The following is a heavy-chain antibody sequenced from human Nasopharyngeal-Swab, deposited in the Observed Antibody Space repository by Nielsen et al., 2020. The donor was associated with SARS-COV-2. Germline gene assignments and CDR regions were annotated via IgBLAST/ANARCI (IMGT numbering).Heavy chain of an antibody. CDR3: ARAYTNNGWGHFDH. CDR1: GFTFSNFA. D-gene: IGHD6-19*01. CDR2: ISYDGSSK. J-gene: IGHJ4*02. V-gene: IGHV3-30-3*01. Sequence: GESLRLSCAASGFTFSNFAMHWVRQAPGKGLEWVAVISYDGSSKYDADSVRGRLTVSRDNSINTLYLQMSSLKIEDTAVYYCARAYTNNGWGHFDHWGQGTLVTVSS.